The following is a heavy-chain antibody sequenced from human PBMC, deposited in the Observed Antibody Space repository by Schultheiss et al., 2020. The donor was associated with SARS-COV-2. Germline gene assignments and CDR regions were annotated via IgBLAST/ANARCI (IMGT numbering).Heavy chain of an antibody. D-gene: IGHD3-10*01. J-gene: IGHJ4*02. CDR1: GFTFRSYW. CDR2: INSAGSST. Sequence: GGSLRLSCAASGFTFRSYWMHWVRQAPGKGLVWVSRINSAGSSTSYADSVKGRFTISRDNAKNTLYLQMSGLRAEDTAVYYCGKRSALFLLGEFKAAIDSWGQGTLVTVSS. V-gene: IGHV3-74*01. CDR3: GKRSALFLLGEFKAAIDS.